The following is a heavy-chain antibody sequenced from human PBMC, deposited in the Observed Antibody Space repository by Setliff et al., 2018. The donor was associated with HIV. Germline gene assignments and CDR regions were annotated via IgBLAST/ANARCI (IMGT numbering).Heavy chain of an antibody. D-gene: IGHD1-26*01. Sequence: SETLSLICSVSGYSITSAYYWGWIRQPPGKGLEWIGNIYYSGSTYYNPSLRSRVTISVDTSKNQLSLSLTSVTAADTAVYFCARLPWGGSNLDNSGAFDIWGQGTMVTVSS. CDR1: GYSITSAYY. CDR3: ARLPWGGSNLDNSGAFDI. J-gene: IGHJ3*02. V-gene: IGHV4-38-2*01. CDR2: IYYSGST.